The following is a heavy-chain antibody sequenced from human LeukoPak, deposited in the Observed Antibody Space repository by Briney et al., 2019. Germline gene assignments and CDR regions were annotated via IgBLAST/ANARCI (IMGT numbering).Heavy chain of an antibody. V-gene: IGHV4-4*07. D-gene: IGHD6-13*01. CDR3: AREESSSWLYYYYYYYMDV. CDR1: GGSFSGYY. J-gene: IGHJ6*03. CDR2: IYTSGSA. Sequence: SSETLSLTCAVYGGSFSGYYWSWIRQPAGKGLEWIGRIYTSGSANYNPSLKSRVTMSVDTSKNQFSLKLSSVTAADTAVYYCAREESSSWLYYYYYYYMDVWGKGTTVTISS.